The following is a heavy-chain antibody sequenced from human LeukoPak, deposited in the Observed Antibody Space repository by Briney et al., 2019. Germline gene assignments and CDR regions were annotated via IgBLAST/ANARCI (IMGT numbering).Heavy chain of an antibody. Sequence: PGGSRRLSCAASGFTFSSYGMHWVRQAPGKGLEWVAFIRYHGNDGDYADSVKGRFTISRDNSKNTLDLQMNSLRAEDTAVYYCARAGSDAFDIWGQGTMVTVSS. CDR1: GFTFSSYG. V-gene: IGHV3-30*02. J-gene: IGHJ3*02. CDR3: ARAGSDAFDI. D-gene: IGHD3-10*01. CDR2: IRYHGNDG.